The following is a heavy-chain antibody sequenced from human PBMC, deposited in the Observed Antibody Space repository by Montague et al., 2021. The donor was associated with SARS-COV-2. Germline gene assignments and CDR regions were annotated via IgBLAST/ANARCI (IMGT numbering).Heavy chain of an antibody. D-gene: IGHD6-19*01. CDR1: GDSVSSNSGA. V-gene: IGHV6-1*01. CDR3: ARSKLLRSGYSSGWYGPGWFDP. CDR2: TYYRSKWYV. Sequence: CAISGDSVSSNSGAWNWIRLSPSRGLEWLGRTYYRSKWYVDYAGSVRSRITINPDTSKNQFSLQMSSVTPDYTAVYYCARSKLLRSGYSSGWYGPGWFDPWGQGTPVTVSS. J-gene: IGHJ5*02.